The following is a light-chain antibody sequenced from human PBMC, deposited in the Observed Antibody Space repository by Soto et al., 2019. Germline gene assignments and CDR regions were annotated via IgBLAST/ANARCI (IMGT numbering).Light chain of an antibody. CDR2: DVS. V-gene: IGLV2-11*01. CDR3: CSFAGIYTLYV. J-gene: IGLJ1*01. Sequence: QSALTQPRSVSGSPGQSVTISCTGTSSDVGGYSYVSWFQQHPCKAPKLMIYDVSKRPSGVPDRFSGSKSGNTASLTISGLQAEDEAYYYCCSFAGIYTLYVFGTGTKLTVL. CDR1: SSDVGGYSY.